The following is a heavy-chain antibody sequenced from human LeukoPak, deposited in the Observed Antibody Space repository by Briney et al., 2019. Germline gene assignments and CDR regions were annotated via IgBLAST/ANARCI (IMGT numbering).Heavy chain of an antibody. CDR3: AKGRTYHYFMDV. Sequence: GGSLTLSCAASGFTFSLYAMTWVRQAPGKGLEWVSTITGSGENTFSAESVKGRFTISRDNSENTLYLQMNSLRAEDAAVYYCAKGRTYHYFMDVWGQGTTVTVSS. CDR1: GFTFSLYA. J-gene: IGHJ6*03. V-gene: IGHV3-23*01. CDR2: ITGSGENT.